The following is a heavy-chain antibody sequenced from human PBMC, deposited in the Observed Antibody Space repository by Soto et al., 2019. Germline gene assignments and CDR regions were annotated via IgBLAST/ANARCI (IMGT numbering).Heavy chain of an antibody. CDR2: IYYSGST. CDR1: GGSISSSSYY. CDR3: ARERVVVVLFVSHDYHHYGID. D-gene: IGHD2-2*01. J-gene: IGHJ6*01. V-gene: IGHV4-39*02. Sequence: SETLSLTCTVSGGSISSSSYYWGWIRQPPGKGLEWIGSIYYSGSTYYNPSLKSRVTISVDTSKNQFSLKLSTVTAADTAVYYCARERVVVVLFVSHDYHHYGID.